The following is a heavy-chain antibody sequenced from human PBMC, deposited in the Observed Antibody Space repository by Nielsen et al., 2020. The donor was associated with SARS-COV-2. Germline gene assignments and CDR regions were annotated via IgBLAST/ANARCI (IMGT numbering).Heavy chain of an antibody. V-gene: IGHV1-3*01. CDR3: ARGDIVARDGFDY. J-gene: IGHJ4*02. D-gene: IGHD5-12*01. CDR1: GYTFTSYA. Sequence: ASVKVSCKASGYTFTSYAMHWVRQAPGQRLEWMGWINAGNGNTKYSQKFQGRVTITRDTSASTAYMELSSLRSEDTAVYYCARGDIVARDGFDYWGQGTLVTVSS. CDR2: INAGNGNT.